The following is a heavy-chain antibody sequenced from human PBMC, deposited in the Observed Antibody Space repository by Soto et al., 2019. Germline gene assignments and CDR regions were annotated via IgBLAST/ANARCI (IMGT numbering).Heavy chain of an antibody. J-gene: IGHJ6*02. D-gene: IGHD2-2*01. CDR2: TKSKTDGGTT. CDR1: GFTFSNAW. CDR3: TIIVVVPAASPNFGMDV. V-gene: IGHV3-15*07. Sequence: PGGSLRLSCAASGFTFSNAWMNWVRQAPGKGLEWVGRTKSKTDGGTTDYAAPVKGRFTISRDDSKNTLYLQMNSLKTEGTAVYYCTIIVVVPAASPNFGMDVWGQGTTVTVSS.